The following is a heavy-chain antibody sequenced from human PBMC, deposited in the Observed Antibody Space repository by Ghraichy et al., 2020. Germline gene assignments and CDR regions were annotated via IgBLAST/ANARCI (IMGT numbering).Heavy chain of an antibody. J-gene: IGHJ4*02. D-gene: IGHD6-13*01. CDR3: AKGNSSSPIYFFDY. Sequence: GSLRLSCAASGFTFSSYAMTWVRQAPGKGLEWVSGIGATAVGTYYADSVKGRFTISRDNSKNTLYLQMNSLRAEDTAVYYCAKGNSSSPIYFFDYWGQGTLITVSS. CDR1: GFTFSSYA. CDR2: IGATAVGT. V-gene: IGHV3-23*01.